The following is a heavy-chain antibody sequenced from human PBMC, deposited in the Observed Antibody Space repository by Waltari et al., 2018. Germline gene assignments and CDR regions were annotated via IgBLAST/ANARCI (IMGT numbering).Heavy chain of an antibody. CDR1: GGSISSSSYY. J-gene: IGHJ4*02. V-gene: IGHV4-39*07. CDR3: ARDLVVVPAAMIV. CDR2: IYYSGST. Sequence: QLQLQESGPGLVKPSETLSLTCTVSGGSISSSSYYWGWIRQPPGKGLEWIGSIYYSGSTYYTPSLKSRVTISVDTSKNQFSLKLSSVTAADTAVYYCARDLVVVPAAMIVWGQGTLVTVSS. D-gene: IGHD2-2*01.